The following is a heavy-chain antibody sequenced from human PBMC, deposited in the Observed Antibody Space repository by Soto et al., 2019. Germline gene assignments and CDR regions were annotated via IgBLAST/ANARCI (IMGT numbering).Heavy chain of an antibody. J-gene: IGHJ4*02. CDR3: ARNPDNIAAAGELHY. D-gene: IGHD6-13*01. CDR2: INWNGGST. Sequence: EVQLVESGGGVVRPGGSLRLSCAASGLTFDDYGMSWVRQAPGKGLEWVSGINWNGGSTGYADSVKGRFTISRDNAKNSLYLQMNSLRAEDTALYYCARNPDNIAAAGELHYWGQGTLVTVSS. V-gene: IGHV3-20*04. CDR1: GLTFDDYG.